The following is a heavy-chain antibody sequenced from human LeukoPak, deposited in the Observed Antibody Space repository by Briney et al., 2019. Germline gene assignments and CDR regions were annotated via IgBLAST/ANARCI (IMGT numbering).Heavy chain of an antibody. Sequence: TSETLSLTCAVYGGSFSGYYWSWIRQPPGKGLEWIGYIYYSGSTNYNPSLKSRVTISVDTSKNQFSLKLSSVTAADTAVYYCARDRKAYGDLTDWFDPWGQGTLVTVSS. CDR1: GGSFSGYY. V-gene: IGHV4-59*01. CDR2: IYYSGST. J-gene: IGHJ5*02. CDR3: ARDRKAYGDLTDWFDP. D-gene: IGHD4-17*01.